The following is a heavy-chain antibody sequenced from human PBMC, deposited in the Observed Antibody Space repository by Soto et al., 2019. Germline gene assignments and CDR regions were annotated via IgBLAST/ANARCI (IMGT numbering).Heavy chain of an antibody. CDR3: ASKVKIVGVGSENGYFDL. J-gene: IGHJ2*01. V-gene: IGHV3-33*01. D-gene: IGHD1-26*01. CDR2: IWHDGSNK. CDR1: GFTFSSYG. Sequence: QVQLVESGGGVVQPGRSLRLSCAASGFTFSSYGMHWVRQAPGKGLEWVAVIWHDGSNKYYADSVKGRFTISRDNSKNTLYLQMNSLRAEDTAVYYCASKVKIVGVGSENGYFDLWGRGTLVTVSS.